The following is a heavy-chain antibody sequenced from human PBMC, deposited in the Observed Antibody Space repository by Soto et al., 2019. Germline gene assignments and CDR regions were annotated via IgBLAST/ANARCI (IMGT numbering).Heavy chain of an antibody. J-gene: IGHJ5*02. Sequence: SETLSLTCTVSGGSISSSSYYWGWIRQPPGKGLEWIGSIYYSGSTYYNPSLKSRVTISVDTSKNQFSLKLSSVTAADTAVYYCARRLNCTSTSCYPGEFDPWGQGTLVTVSS. CDR2: IYYSGST. CDR3: ARRLNCTSTSCYPGEFDP. V-gene: IGHV4-39*01. D-gene: IGHD2-2*01. CDR1: GGSISSSSYY.